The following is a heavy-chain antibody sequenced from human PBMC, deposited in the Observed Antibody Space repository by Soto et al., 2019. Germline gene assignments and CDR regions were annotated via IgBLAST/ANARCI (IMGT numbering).Heavy chain of an antibody. Sequence: SETLSLTCTVSGGSISSGDYSWSWVRQPPGKGLEWIGYIYYSGSTNYNPSLKSRVTISVDTSKNQFSLKLSSVTAADTAVYYCARTLSSWYFWFDPWGQGTLVTVSS. CDR2: IYYSGST. V-gene: IGHV4-61*08. CDR1: GGSISSGDYS. J-gene: IGHJ5*02. CDR3: ARTLSSWYFWFDP. D-gene: IGHD6-13*01.